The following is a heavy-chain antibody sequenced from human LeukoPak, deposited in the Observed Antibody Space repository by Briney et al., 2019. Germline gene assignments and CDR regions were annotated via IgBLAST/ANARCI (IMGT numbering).Heavy chain of an antibody. CDR3: ARDFDVLRYFDWLSTYDAFDI. Sequence: KPSETLSLTCTVSGGSINSYYWSWIRQPPGKGLEYIGHIYYSGNTDYNPSLKSRVTISVDTSKNQFSLKLSSVTAADTAVYYCARDFDVLRYFDWLSTYDAFDIWGQGTMVTVSS. CDR1: GGSINSYY. CDR2: IYYSGNT. D-gene: IGHD3-9*01. V-gene: IGHV4-59*12. J-gene: IGHJ3*02.